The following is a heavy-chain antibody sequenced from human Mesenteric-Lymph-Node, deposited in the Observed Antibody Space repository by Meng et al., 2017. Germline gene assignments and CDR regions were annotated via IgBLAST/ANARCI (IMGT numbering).Heavy chain of an antibody. CDR3: ARGGRGCFDF. CDR1: GYTFISYT. CDR2: INTGNGNT. D-gene: IGHD2-15*01. J-gene: IGHJ4*02. V-gene: IGHV1-3*04. Sequence: QVQCVQSGAEVKKPGASMKVSCKASGYTFISYTIHWLRQAPGQRLEWMGWINTGNGNTKYSHKFQDRVTITRDTSASAAYMELSSLRSEDTAVYYCARGGRGCFDFWGQGTLVTVSS.